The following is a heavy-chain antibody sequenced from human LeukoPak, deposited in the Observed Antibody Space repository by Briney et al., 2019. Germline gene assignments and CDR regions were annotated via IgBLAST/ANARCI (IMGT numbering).Heavy chain of an antibody. V-gene: IGHV3-7*01. Sequence: GGSLRLSCAASGFTFSSYWMSWVSQAPGKGLEWVANIKYDGDEEYYVDSVKGRFTISRDNAKNSLYLQLNSLRVEDTAVYYCKSGGAAPGSFDNWGQGTLVTVSP. D-gene: IGHD6-13*01. CDR2: IKYDGDEE. J-gene: IGHJ4*02. CDR3: KSGGAAPGSFDN. CDR1: GFTFSSYW.